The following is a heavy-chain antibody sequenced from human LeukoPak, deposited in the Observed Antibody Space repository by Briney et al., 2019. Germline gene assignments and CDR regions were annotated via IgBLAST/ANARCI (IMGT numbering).Heavy chain of an antibody. J-gene: IGHJ2*01. D-gene: IGHD5-18*01. Sequence: SETLSLTCTVSGGSIHSYYWSWIRQPAGKGLEWIGYIYYSGSTYYNPSLKSRVTISVDTSKNQFSLKLSSVTAADTAVYYCAGSGYSYGFDWYFDLWGRGTLVTVSS. V-gene: IGHV4-59*06. CDR3: AGSGYSYGFDWYFDL. CDR2: IYYSGST. CDR1: GGSIHSYY.